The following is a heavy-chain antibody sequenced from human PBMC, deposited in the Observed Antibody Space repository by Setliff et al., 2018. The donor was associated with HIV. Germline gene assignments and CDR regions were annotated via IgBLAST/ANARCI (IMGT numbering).Heavy chain of an antibody. J-gene: IGHJ3*02. CDR2: IIPNSAGT. V-gene: IGHV1-2*06. CDR1: GYTFTGYF. Sequence: ASVKVSCKASGYTFTGYFIHWVRQAPGQGLEWMGRIIPNSAGTNYAQKFQGRVTMTRDTSISTAYMELSRLRSDDTAVYYCARDPSYSPYYDFWSGYYPHDALDIWGQGTMVTVSS. D-gene: IGHD3-3*01. CDR3: ARDPSYSPYYDFWSGYYPHDALDI.